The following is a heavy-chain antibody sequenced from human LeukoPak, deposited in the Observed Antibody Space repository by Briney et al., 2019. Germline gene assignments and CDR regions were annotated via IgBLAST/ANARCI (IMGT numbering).Heavy chain of an antibody. J-gene: IGHJ6*04. V-gene: IGHV5-51*01. CDR2: IYPGDSDT. Sequence: GASLQISCKGSGYSFTSYWFGWVRQMPGKGLEWMGIIYPGDSDTRYSPSFQGQVTISADKSISTAYLQWSSLKASDTAMYYCARVATMVRGVPYGMDVWGKGTTVTVSS. CDR1: GYSFTSYW. CDR3: ARVATMVRGVPYGMDV. D-gene: IGHD3-10*01.